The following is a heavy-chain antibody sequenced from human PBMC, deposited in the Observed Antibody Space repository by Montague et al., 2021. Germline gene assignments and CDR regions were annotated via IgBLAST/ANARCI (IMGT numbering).Heavy chain of an antibody. J-gene: IGHJ4*02. CDR1: GLIFSHSW. V-gene: IGHV3-7*03. CDR3: ARNPAYGALDY. CDR2: VNPDGSQV. D-gene: IGHD4/OR15-4a*01. Sequence: SLSLSCAASGLIFSHSWMAWVRLPPGKGLEWVAGVNPDGSQVGYVESVEGRFTVFKDNAKNSLFLQMNSLRGDDTALYYCARNPAYGALDYWGQGTRVTVSS.